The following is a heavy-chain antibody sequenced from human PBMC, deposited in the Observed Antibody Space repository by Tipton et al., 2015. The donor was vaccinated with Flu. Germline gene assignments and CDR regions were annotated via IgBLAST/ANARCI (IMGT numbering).Heavy chain of an antibody. D-gene: IGHD5-24*01. CDR1: GFTFSGSA. J-gene: IGHJ6*02. V-gene: IGHV3-73*01. CDR3: TRNHGYNFPQIVYGMDV. CDR2: IRSKANSYAT. Sequence: LRLSCAASGFTFSGSAMHWVRQASGKGLEWVGRIRSKANSYATAYAASVKGRFTISRDDSKNTAYLQMNSLKTEDTAVYYCTRNHGYNFPQIVYGMDVWGQGTTVTVSS.